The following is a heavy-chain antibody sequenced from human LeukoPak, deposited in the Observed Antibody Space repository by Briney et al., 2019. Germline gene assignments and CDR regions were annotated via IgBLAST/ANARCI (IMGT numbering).Heavy chain of an antibody. CDR3: ARSRPSSGNAFDI. V-gene: IGHV4-59*08. D-gene: IGHD6-19*01. CDR1: GGSISSYY. CDR2: IYYSGST. Sequence: ASETLSLTCTVSGGSISSYYWSWIRQPPGKGLEWIGYIYYSGSTNYNPSLKSRVTISVDTSKNQFSLKLSSVTAADTAVYYCARSRPSSGNAFDIWGQGTMVTVSS. J-gene: IGHJ3*02.